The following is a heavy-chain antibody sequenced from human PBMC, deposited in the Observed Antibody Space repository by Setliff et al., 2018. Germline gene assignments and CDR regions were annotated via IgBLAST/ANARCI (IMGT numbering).Heavy chain of an antibody. CDR2: ISSDGSSI. J-gene: IGHJ4*02. V-gene: IGHV3-23*03. CDR3: ARCSSWHGHYPHFNY. D-gene: IGHD6-13*01. CDR1: GLTFSSDA. Sequence: GESLKISCAASGLTFSSDAMTWVRQTPGKGLEWVSVISSDGSSIYYADSVKGRFTISRDNSKNTLYLQMNRLRAEDTAIYYCARCSSWHGHYPHFNYWGQGTLVTVSS.